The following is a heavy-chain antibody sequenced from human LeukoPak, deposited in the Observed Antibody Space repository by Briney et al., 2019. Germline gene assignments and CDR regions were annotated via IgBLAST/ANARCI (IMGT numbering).Heavy chain of an antibody. Sequence: PGGSLRLSCAASGFTFSKYAMNWVRQAPGKGLEWVSAISGSDGNTFYADSVKGRFTISRDNSKNTLSLQMNSLRAEDTALYYCAKDSSVPYGITDWGQGTLVTVSS. CDR1: GFTFSKYA. V-gene: IGHV3-23*01. CDR3: AKDSSVPYGITD. D-gene: IGHD4-17*01. J-gene: IGHJ4*02. CDR2: ISGSDGNT.